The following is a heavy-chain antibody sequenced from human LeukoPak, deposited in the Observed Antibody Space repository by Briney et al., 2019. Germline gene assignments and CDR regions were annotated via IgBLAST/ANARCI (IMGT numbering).Heavy chain of an antibody. CDR1: GFTFSSYW. CDR2: IKQDGSEK. J-gene: IGHJ6*02. D-gene: IGHD5-24*01. Sequence: GGSLRLSCAASGFTFSSYWMSWVRQAPGKGLEWVANIKQDGSEKYYVDSVKGRFTISRDNAKNSLYLQMNSLRAEDTAVYYCARDSRWPDRGMDVWGQGTTVTVSS. CDR3: ARDSRWPDRGMDV. V-gene: IGHV3-7*03.